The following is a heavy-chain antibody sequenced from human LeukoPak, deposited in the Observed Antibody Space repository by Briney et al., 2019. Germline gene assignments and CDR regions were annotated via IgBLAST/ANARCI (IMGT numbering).Heavy chain of an antibody. CDR2: IYPGDSDT. J-gene: IGHJ4*02. V-gene: IGHV5-51*01. CDR1: GYTFSSYL. Sequence: GESRKISCKGSGYTFSSYLIVWVRQMPGKGLEWMGIIYPGDSDTRYSPSFQGQVTISADKSINTAYLQWSSLKASDTAMYYCARRGSGRDGYGGYWGQGTLVTVSS. D-gene: IGHD5-24*01. CDR3: ARRGSGRDGYGGY.